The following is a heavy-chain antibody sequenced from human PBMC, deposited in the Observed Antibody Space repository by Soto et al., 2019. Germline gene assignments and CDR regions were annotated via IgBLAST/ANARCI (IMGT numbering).Heavy chain of an antibody. J-gene: IGHJ4*02. Sequence: EVQLLESGGGLVQPGGSLRLSCAASGFTFSSYAMSWVRQAPGKGLEWVSAISGSGGSTYYADSVKGRFTISRDNSKNTLYLQMNSLRAEDTAVYYCANRRGSRWAFDYWGQGTLVTVSS. CDR2: ISGSGGST. D-gene: IGHD1-26*01. CDR1: GFTFSSYA. CDR3: ANRRGSRWAFDY. V-gene: IGHV3-23*01.